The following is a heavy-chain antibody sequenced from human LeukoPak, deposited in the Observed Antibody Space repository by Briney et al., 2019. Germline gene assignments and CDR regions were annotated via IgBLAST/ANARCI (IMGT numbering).Heavy chain of an antibody. Sequence: PGGSLRLSCAASGFTFSSYWMRWVRQAPGKGLVWVSRINSDGSSTSYADSVKGRFTISRDNAKNTLYLQMNSLRAEDTAVYYCARARPKYCSSTSCYRGGHFDYWGQGTLVTVSS. J-gene: IGHJ4*02. CDR3: ARARPKYCSSTSCYRGGHFDY. CDR2: INSDGSST. CDR1: GFTFSSYW. D-gene: IGHD2-2*02. V-gene: IGHV3-74*01.